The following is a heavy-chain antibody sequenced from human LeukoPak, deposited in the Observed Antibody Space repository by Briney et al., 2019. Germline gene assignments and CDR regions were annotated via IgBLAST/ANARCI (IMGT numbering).Heavy chain of an antibody. D-gene: IGHD1-26*01. CDR2: IVVGSGNT. V-gene: IGHV1-58*01. CDR1: GFTFTSSA. CDR3: AAVGIVGAEPSDY. J-gene: IGHJ4*02. Sequence: SVKVSCKASGFTFTSSAVQWVRQARGQRLEWMGWIVVGSGNTNYAQKFQERVTITRDMSTSTAYMELSSLRSEDTAVYYCAAVGIVGAEPSDYWGQGTLVTVSS.